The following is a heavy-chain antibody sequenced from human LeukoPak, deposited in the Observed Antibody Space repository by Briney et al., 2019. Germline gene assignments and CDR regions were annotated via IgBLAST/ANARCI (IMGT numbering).Heavy chain of an antibody. J-gene: IGHJ4*02. CDR3: ARGPTILDY. D-gene: IGHD1-26*01. CDR2: IYSSGRT. Sequence: PSETLSLTCTVSGGSISSYYGSWIRQPAGRGPEWIGRIYSSGRTDYNPSLNSRVTMSVGTSKNQFSLILKSLAAADTAIYYCARGPTILDYWGQGILVTVSS. V-gene: IGHV4-4*07. CDR1: GGSISSYY.